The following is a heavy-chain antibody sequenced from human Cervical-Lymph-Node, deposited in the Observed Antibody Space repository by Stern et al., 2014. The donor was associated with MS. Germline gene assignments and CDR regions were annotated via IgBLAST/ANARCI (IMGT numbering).Heavy chain of an antibody. Sequence: VQLVESGAELKKPGASVKVSCKASGGTFSSYGISWVRQAPGQGLGWMGGIIHLFGKTNYARRVQGRVTITADISTSTAYMELSSLRSEDAAVYYCARDGDFGSNYGMDVWGQGTTVTVSS. V-gene: IGHV1-69*06. CDR1: GGTFSSYG. J-gene: IGHJ6*02. D-gene: IGHD2-21*02. CDR2: IIHLFGKT. CDR3: ARDGDFGSNYGMDV.